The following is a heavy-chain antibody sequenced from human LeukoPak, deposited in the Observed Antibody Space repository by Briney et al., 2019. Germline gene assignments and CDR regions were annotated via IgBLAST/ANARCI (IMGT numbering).Heavy chain of an antibody. V-gene: IGHV3-11*01. CDR1: GFTFSDYY. CDR2: VSSSGSTI. CDR3: AKDLAYGDYLPDY. D-gene: IGHD4-17*01. Sequence: PGGSLRLSCAASGFTFSDYYMSWIRQAPGKGLEWVSYVSSSGSTIYYADSVKGRFTISRDNAKNSLYLQMNSLRAEDTAVYYCAKDLAYGDYLPDYWGQGTLVTVSS. J-gene: IGHJ4*02.